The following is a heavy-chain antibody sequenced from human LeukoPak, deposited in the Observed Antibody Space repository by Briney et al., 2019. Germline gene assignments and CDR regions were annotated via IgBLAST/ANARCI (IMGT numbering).Heavy chain of an antibody. CDR2: IYSGGST. D-gene: IGHD1-14*01. CDR1: GFTFSSYA. Sequence: PGGSLRLSCAASGFTFSSYAMSWVRQAPGKGLEWVSVIYSGGSTYYADSVKGRFTISRDNSKNTLYLQMNSLRAEDTAVYYCARETSRSYYFDYWGQGTLVTVSS. V-gene: IGHV3-66*01. CDR3: ARETSRSYYFDY. J-gene: IGHJ4*02.